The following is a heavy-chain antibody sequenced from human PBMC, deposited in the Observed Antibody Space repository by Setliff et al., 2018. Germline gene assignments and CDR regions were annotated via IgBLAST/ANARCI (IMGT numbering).Heavy chain of an antibody. V-gene: IGHV3-11*04. J-gene: IGHJ6*02. Sequence: PGESLRLSCAASGFTFSDYYMSWIRQAPGKGLEWVSYISSSGSTIYYADSVKGRFTISRDNAKNSLYLQMNSLRAEDTAVYYCARGDRWGYSYGPYYYGMGVWGQGTTVTLSS. CDR2: ISSSGSTI. CDR1: GFTFSDYY. CDR3: ARGDRWGYSYGPYYYGMGV. D-gene: IGHD5-18*01.